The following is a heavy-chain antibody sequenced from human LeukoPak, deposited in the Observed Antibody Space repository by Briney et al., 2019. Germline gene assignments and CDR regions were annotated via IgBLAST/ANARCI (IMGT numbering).Heavy chain of an antibody. J-gene: IGHJ1*01. CDR1: GYTFTSYY. CDR2: INPSGGST. Sequence: ASVKVSCKASGYTFTSYYMHWVRQAPGQGLEWMGIINPSGGSTSYAQKFQGRVTMTRDTSTSTVYMELSSLRSEDTTVYYCARAVEALAVTTYSQHWGQGTLVTVSS. V-gene: IGHV1-46*01. CDR3: ARAVEALAVTTYSQH. D-gene: IGHD4-17*01.